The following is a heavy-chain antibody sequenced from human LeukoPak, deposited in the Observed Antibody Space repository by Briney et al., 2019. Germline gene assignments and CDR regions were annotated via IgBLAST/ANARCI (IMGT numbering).Heavy chain of an antibody. Sequence: PGGSLRLSCAASGFTFSSYSMQWVRQAPGEGLVWVSRIGGDGTTTAYADSVKGRFTISRDNAKNSLYLQMNSLRAEDTAVYYCARGVAAAGPDYWGQGTLVTVSS. J-gene: IGHJ4*02. D-gene: IGHD6-13*01. CDR1: GFTFSSYS. CDR3: ARGVAAAGPDY. V-gene: IGHV3-74*01. CDR2: IGGDGTTT.